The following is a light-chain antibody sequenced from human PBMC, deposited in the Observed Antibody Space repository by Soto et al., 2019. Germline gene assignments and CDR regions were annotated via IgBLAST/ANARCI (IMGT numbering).Light chain of an antibody. CDR3: FSYPASDMWV. CDR1: NSDVGAYTF. CDR2: AVS. Sequence: QSVLAQPRSVSGSPGQSVTISCTGTNSDVGAYTFVSWYQQLPGKAPKLIISAVSYRPSGVPDRFSGSKSGNTASLTISGLQAEDEADYYCFSYPASDMWVFGGGTNVTVL. J-gene: IGLJ3*02. V-gene: IGLV2-11*01.